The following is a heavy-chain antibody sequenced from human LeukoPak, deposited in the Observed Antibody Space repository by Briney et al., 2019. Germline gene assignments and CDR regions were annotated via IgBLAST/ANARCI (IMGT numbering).Heavy chain of an antibody. D-gene: IGHD6-6*01. V-gene: IGHV1-8*01. CDR3: ARANEQLVRYGMDV. Sequence: ASVKVSCKASGYTLTSYDINWVRQATGQGLEWMGWMNPNSGNTGYAQKFQGRVTMTRNTSMSTAYMELSSLRSEDTAVYYCARANEQLVRYGMDVWGQGTTVTVSS. CDR2: MNPNSGNT. J-gene: IGHJ6*02. CDR1: GYTLTSYD.